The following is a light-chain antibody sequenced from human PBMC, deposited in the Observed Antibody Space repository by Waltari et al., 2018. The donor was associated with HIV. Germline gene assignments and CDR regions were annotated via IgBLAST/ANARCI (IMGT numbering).Light chain of an antibody. J-gene: IGLJ2*01. V-gene: IGLV2-14*03. Sequence: QSALPLIVSVSGSPGHSIPISCTGSISDVGWYNYLPWYQQHPGNAPTLMIYDVSNRPSGVSNRFSGSKSGNTASLTISGLQAEDEADYYCSSYTSSSTHVVFGGGTKLTVL. CDR3: SSYTSSSTHVV. CDR1: ISDVGWYNY. CDR2: DVS.